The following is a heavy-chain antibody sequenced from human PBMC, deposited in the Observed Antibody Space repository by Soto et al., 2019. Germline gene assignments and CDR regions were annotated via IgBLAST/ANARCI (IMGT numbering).Heavy chain of an antibody. V-gene: IGHV4-39*01. D-gene: IGHD6-19*01. CDR2: ISYSGT. CDR1: GGSISISDYY. Sequence: QLQLQESGPGLVKPSETLSLTCTVSGGSISISDYYWVWIRQPPGKGLEWIGSISYSGTYYKPSLNSRVTISVDTPENQCSPRLSSVTAADTAVYYCAGRAGSIVVAAYSWGQGTLVTVSS. J-gene: IGHJ4*02. CDR3: AGRAGSIVVAAYS.